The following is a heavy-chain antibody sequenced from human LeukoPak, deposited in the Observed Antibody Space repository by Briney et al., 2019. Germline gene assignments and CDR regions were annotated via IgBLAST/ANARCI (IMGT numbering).Heavy chain of an antibody. CDR2: IIPIFGTA. CDR1: GGTFSSYA. D-gene: IGHD6-13*01. J-gene: IGHJ6*03. V-gene: IGHV1-69*13. Sequence: ASVKVSCKASGGTFSSYAISWVRQAPGQGLEWMGGIIPIFGTANYAQKFQGRVTITADESTSTAHMELSSLRSEDTAVYYCARAHSSWYSGNWNSEYMDVWGKGTTVTVSS. CDR3: ARAHSSWYSGNWNSEYMDV.